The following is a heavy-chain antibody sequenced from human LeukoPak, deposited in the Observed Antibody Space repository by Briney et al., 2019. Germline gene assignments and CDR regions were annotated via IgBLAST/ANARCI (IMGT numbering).Heavy chain of an antibody. CDR1: GFTFSSYG. V-gene: IGHV3-30*02. Sequence: GGSLRLSCAVFGFTFSSYGMHWVRQAPGKGLEWVAFIRYDGSNEYYADSVKGRFTISRDNSKNTLYLQMRSLRADDAAVYYCASRPGAIWGQGTMVTVSS. CDR3: ASRPGAI. D-gene: IGHD7-27*01. J-gene: IGHJ3*02. CDR2: IRYDGSNE.